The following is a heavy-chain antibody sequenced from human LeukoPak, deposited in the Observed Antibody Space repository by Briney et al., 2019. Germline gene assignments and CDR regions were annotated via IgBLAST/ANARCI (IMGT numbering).Heavy chain of an antibody. D-gene: IGHD2-2*01. CDR1: GYTFTSYG. V-gene: IGHV1-18*01. CDR2: ISAYNGNT. CDR3: ARSRKYQLLSAFDI. J-gene: IGHJ3*02. Sequence: ASVKVSCKASGYTFTSYGISWLRQAPGQGLEWMGWISAYNGNTNYAQKLQGRVTMTTDTSTSTAYMELRSLRSDDTAVYYCARSRKYQLLSAFDIWGQGTMVTVSS.